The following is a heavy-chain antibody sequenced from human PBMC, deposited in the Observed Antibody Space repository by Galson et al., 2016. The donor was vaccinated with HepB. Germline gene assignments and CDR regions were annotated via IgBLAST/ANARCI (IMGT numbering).Heavy chain of an antibody. CDR3: ARTYSSRPAYYYYYGMDV. CDR1: GFTVSSDY. CDR2: IYSNGTT. J-gene: IGHJ6*02. V-gene: IGHV3-53*01. D-gene: IGHD6-13*01. Sequence: SLRLSCAASGFTVSSDYMSWVRQAPGKGLEWVSVIYSNGTTYYGDSVKGRFTISRDNSKNTLYLQMDSLRDEDTAVYYCARTYSSRPAYYYYYGMDVWGQGTTVTVSS.